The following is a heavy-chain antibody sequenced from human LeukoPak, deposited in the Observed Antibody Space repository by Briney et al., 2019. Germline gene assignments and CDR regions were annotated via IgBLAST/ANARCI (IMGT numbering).Heavy chain of an antibody. CDR3: AREDYYNSGGYYLDY. V-gene: IGHV4-4*02. D-gene: IGHD3-22*01. CDR1: GGSIITSNW. Sequence: PSETLSLTCAVSGGSIITSNWWTWVRQPPGKGLEWIGNIYHSGSTNYSPSLKSRVTISVDTSKNQFSLKLSSVTAADTAVYFCAREDYYNSGGYYLDYWGQGTLVTVSS. CDR2: IYHSGST. J-gene: IGHJ4*02.